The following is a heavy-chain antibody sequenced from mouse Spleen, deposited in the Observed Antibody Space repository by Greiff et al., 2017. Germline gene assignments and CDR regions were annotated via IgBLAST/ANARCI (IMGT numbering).Heavy chain of an antibody. Sequence: EVQRVESGPGLVKPSQSLSLTCSVTGYSITSGYYWNWIRQFPGNKLEWMGYISYDGSNNYNPSLKNRISITRDTSKNQFFLKLNSVTTEDTATYYCAREGLTSHFDYWGQGTTLTVSS. J-gene: IGHJ2*01. D-gene: IGHD3-1*01. CDR1: GYSITSGYY. CDR3: AREGLTSHFDY. CDR2: ISYDGSN. V-gene: IGHV3-6*01.